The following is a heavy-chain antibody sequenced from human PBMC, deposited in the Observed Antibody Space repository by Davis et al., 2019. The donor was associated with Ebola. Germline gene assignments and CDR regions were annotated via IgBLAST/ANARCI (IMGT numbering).Heavy chain of an antibody. D-gene: IGHD3-10*01. CDR2: ISASGGAT. CDR3: AKDLTSYYGSGDFFDY. V-gene: IGHV3-23*01. J-gene: IGHJ4*02. CDR1: GFLFSSYA. Sequence: PGGSLSLSCAASGFLFSSYAMSWVRQAPGRGLEWVSSISASGGATFYADSVKGRIVMSRDNSNDTLSLRMNNLRAEDTAIYYCAKDLTSYYGSGDFFDYWGQGILVTVAS.